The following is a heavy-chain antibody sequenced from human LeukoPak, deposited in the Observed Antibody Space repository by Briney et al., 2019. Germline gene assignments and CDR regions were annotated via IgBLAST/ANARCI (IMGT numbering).Heavy chain of an antibody. V-gene: IGHV3-23*01. CDR1: GFTFSSYA. Sequence: GGSLRLSCAASGFTFSSYAMSWVRQAPGKGLEWVSAISGSGGSTYYADSVKGLFTISRDNSKNTLYLQMNSLRAEDTAVYYCAKDFSSSWLYYFDYWGQGTLVTVSS. J-gene: IGHJ4*02. D-gene: IGHD6-13*01. CDR2: ISGSGGST. CDR3: AKDFSSSWLYYFDY.